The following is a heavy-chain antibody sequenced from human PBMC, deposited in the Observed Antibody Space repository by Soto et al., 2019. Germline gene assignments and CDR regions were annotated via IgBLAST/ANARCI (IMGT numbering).Heavy chain of an antibody. CDR1: GGSISSYY. J-gene: IGHJ6*03. Sequence: SETLSLTCTVSGGSISSYYWSWIRQPPGKGLEWIGYIYYSGSTNYNPSLKSRVTISVDTSKNQFSLKLSSVTAADTAVYYCARHPTYYYGSGSYYEYYYYYMDVWGKGTTVTVSS. CDR2: IYYSGST. D-gene: IGHD3-10*01. V-gene: IGHV4-59*08. CDR3: ARHPTYYYGSGSYYEYYYYYMDV.